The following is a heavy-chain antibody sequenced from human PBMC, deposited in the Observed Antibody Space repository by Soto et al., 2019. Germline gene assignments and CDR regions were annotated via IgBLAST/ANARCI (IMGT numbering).Heavy chain of an antibody. CDR2: FSPSGST. D-gene: IGHD2-15*01. Sequence: SETLSLTCHVSGGSITGYYWSWIRQPAGRGLEWVGRFSPSGSTNYNPSLKPRVTMSVDTSKNQFSLKVRSVTAADTAVYYCARTGSCPDGICYERPRYSPMDVWGQGTTVNVSS. J-gene: IGHJ6*02. CDR1: GGSITGYY. CDR3: ARTGSCPDGICYERPRYSPMDV. V-gene: IGHV4-4*07.